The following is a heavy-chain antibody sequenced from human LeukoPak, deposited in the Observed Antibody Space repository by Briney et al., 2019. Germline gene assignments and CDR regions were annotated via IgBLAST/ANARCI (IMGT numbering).Heavy chain of an antibody. V-gene: IGHV3-49*03. Sequence: GGSLRLSCTASGFTFGDYAMSWFRQAPGKGLEWVGFIRSKAYGGTTEYAASVKGRFTISRDDSKSIAYLQMNSLKTEDTAVYYCTRAPYYYDSSGYYFQHWGQGTLVTVSS. CDR1: GFTFGDYA. CDR2: IRSKAYGGTT. CDR3: TRAPYYYDSSGYYFQH. J-gene: IGHJ1*01. D-gene: IGHD3-22*01.